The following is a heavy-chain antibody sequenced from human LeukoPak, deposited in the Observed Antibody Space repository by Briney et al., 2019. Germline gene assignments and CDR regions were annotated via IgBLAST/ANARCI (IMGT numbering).Heavy chain of an antibody. V-gene: IGHV3-30*04. Sequence: GGSLRLSCGASGFTFSVHAFHWVRQAPGKGLEWVAGISYDGSGKYYADSVEGRFTISRDNSKSTLYLQMNSLRTGDTAVYYCARCSEWPQFSSDYWGQGTLVTVSS. J-gene: IGHJ4*02. CDR2: ISYDGSGK. D-gene: IGHD5-24*01. CDR3: ARCSEWPQFSSDY. CDR1: GFTFSVHA.